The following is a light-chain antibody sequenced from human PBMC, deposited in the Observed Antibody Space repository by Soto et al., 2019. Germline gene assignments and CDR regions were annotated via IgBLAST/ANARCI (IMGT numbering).Light chain of an antibody. J-gene: IGKJ3*01. CDR1: QSVSSE. Sequence: EIAMTQSPATLSASPGDRATLSCRASQSVSSELAWYQQKPRQAPKLLIYGASNRATGIPARLSGSGSGTEVTLIIRSLRTVEFAVYYCQYYNNWTRRITFGPGTKVDIK. CDR2: GAS. V-gene: IGKV3-15*01. CDR3: QYYNNWTRRIT.